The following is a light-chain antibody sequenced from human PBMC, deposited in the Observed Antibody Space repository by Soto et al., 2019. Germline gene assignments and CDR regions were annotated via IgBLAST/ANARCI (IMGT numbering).Light chain of an antibody. CDR3: QQLNREHRDS. Sequence: IRLNQSPTLLSRSLYNRGTITFRSSQGISGYLAWYQQKPGKAPKLLIYAASTLQSGVPSRFSGSGSGTEFTLTISSLQPEDFATYYCQQLNREHRDSFGPVTKVDIK. J-gene: IGKJ3*01. CDR1: QGISGY. V-gene: IGKV1-9*01. CDR2: AAS.